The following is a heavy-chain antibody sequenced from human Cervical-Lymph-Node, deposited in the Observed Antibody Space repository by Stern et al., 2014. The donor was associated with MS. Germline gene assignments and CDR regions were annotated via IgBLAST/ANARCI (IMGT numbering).Heavy chain of an antibody. V-gene: IGHV5-51*01. CDR3: ARHYGYYFDF. J-gene: IGHJ4*02. CDR1: ENIFSNFW. D-gene: IGHD4-17*01. CDR2: ISPDDSDT. Sequence: EVQLLESGVEVKKPGESLKISCKVSENIFSNFWIGWLRQMPGKGLEYVGIISPDDSDTKYSPSFEGQVTISADKSINPAYLHWSSLKASDTAIYYCARHYGYYFDFWGQGTLVTVSS.